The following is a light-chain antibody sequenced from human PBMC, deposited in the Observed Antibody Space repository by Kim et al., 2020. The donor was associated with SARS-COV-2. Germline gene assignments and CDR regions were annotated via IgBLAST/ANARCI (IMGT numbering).Light chain of an antibody. CDR2: DDN. Sequence: KTVTISCTRSSGSIASSYVHCYQHRPGSAPTTVIYDDNQRPSGVPDRFSGSIDSSSNSASLTVSGLRTEDEADYYCQSYDSTKDCVFGGGTQLTVL. CDR3: QSYDSTKDCV. CDR1: SGSIASSY. V-gene: IGLV6-57*03. J-gene: IGLJ3*02.